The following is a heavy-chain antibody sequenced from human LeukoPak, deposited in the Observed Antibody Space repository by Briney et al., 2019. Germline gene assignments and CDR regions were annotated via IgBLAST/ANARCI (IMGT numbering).Heavy chain of an antibody. CDR2: IRYDGSNT. V-gene: IGHV3-30*02. D-gene: IGHD2-15*01. CDR1: GFTFSSYG. CDR3: AKPRSLNMVGGAVVY. J-gene: IGHJ4*02. Sequence: GGSLRLSCAASGFTFSSYGIHWVRQAPGKGLEWVAFIRYDGSNTYYADSVKGRFTFSRDNSMNTLYLQMNSLRAEDTAVYYCAKPRSLNMVGGAVVYWGQGTLVTVSS.